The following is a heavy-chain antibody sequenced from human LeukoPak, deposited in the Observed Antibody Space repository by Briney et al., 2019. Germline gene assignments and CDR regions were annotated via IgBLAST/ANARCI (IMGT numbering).Heavy chain of an antibody. CDR3: AKGAEGNITGVDY. J-gene: IGHJ4*02. V-gene: IGHV3-30*18. CDR2: ISYDGSNK. CDR1: GFTFSSYG. Sequence: GRSLRLSCAVSGFTFSSYGIHWVRQAPGKGLEWVAIISYDGSNKYYAESVRGRFTISRDNSKNTLYLQMNSLRPEDKAVYYCAKGAEGNITGVDYWGQGTLVIVSS. D-gene: IGHD2/OR15-2a*01.